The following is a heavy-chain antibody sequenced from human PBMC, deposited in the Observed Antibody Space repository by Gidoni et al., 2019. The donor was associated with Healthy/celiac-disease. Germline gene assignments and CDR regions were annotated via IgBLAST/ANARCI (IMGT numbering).Heavy chain of an antibody. V-gene: IGHV1-46*01. CDR3: ARDGLYCSSTSCYPQNAFDI. J-gene: IGHJ3*02. CDR1: GYTLPSYT. Sequence: QVQLVQSGDEVKKPGASVKVSCKASGYTLPSYTMHWVRQAPGQGLEWMGIINPSAGSTSYAKKFQGRVTMTRDTSTSTVYMELSSLRSEDTAVYYCARDGLYCSSTSCYPQNAFDIWGQGTMVTVSS. D-gene: IGHD2-2*01. CDR2: INPSAGST.